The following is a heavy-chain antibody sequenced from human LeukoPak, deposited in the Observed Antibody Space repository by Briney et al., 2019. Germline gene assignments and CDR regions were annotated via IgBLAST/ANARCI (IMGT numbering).Heavy chain of an antibody. D-gene: IGHD1-26*01. Sequence: GGSRRLSCAASGFTFGRYAMSWVRQAPGKGLEWVSAISGSGGSTYYTESVKGRLTISRDNSKNTLFLQANSLRAEDTAVYFCAIRTGRGTFDYWGQGTLVTVSS. V-gene: IGHV3-23*01. CDR3: AIRTGRGTFDY. CDR2: ISGSGGST. CDR1: GFTFGRYA. J-gene: IGHJ4*02.